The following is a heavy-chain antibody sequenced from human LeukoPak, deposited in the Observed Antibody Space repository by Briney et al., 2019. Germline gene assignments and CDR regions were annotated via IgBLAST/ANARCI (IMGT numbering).Heavy chain of an antibody. D-gene: IGHD6-19*01. J-gene: IGHJ4*02. CDR3: ARMEDSSGWSLIIDY. CDR1: GFTVSSKY. CDR2: IYSGGST. V-gene: IGHV3-53*01. Sequence: PGGSLRLSCAASGFTVSSKYMSWVRQAPGKGLEWFSVIYSGGSTYYADSVKGRFTISRDISKNTLYLQMNRLRAEDTAVYYCARMEDSSGWSLIIDYWGQGTLVTVSS.